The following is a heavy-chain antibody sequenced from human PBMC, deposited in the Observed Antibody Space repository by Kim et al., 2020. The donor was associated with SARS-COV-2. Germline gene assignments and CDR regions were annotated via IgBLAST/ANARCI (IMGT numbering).Heavy chain of an antibody. CDR1: GFTFSTYW. V-gene: IGHV3-74*01. J-gene: IGHJ6*02. CDR3: AKSGMAGRRYYFALDV. CDR2: INDDGSTT. Sequence: GGSLRLSCEASGFTFSTYWMHWVRQAPGKGLVWVSRINDDGSTTSYADSVKGRFTISRDNAKNTLYLQMNSLRAEDTAVYYCAKSGMAGRRYYFALDVWGQGTTVTVSS. D-gene: IGHD6-6*01.